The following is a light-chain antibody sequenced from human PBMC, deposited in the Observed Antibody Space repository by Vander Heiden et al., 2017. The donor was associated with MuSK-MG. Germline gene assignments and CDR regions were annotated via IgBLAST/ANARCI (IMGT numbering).Light chain of an antibody. J-gene: IGKJ2*01. CDR2: DAS. CDR3: QQYNGFTYS. CDR1: QSISRW. V-gene: IGKV1-5*01. Sequence: DIQMTQSPSTLSASVGDTVTITCRASQSISRWLAWHQQKGGKAPKLLIYDASSLESGVPSRFSGSGSGTDFTLTITSLQPDDFATYYCQQYNGFTYSFGQGTKLEIK.